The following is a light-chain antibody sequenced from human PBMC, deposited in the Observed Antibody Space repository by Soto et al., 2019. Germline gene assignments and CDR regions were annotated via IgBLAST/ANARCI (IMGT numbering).Light chain of an antibody. V-gene: IGKV3-20*01. Sequence: EIVLTQSAGTLSLSPGERATLSCRASQSVSSSHLAWYQQRPGQAPRLLLYGPSTRASGIPDRFSGSGSGSDFTLTISRLEPEDCAVDFCHHYGNSPPLTCGGGTKVEIQ. J-gene: IGKJ4*01. CDR1: QSVSSSH. CDR3: HHYGNSPPLT. CDR2: GPS.